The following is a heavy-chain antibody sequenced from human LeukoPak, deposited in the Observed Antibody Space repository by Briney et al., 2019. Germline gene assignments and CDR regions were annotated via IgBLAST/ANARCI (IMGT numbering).Heavy chain of an antibody. CDR2: INPNSGGT. D-gene: IGHD6-19*01. Sequence: ASVKVSCKASGYTFSGYYMHWVRQAPGQGLEWMGWINPNSGGTNYAQKSQGRVTMTRDTSISTAYMELSRLTSDDTAVYYCARGVAGPYYYYYMDVWGGGTTVTVSS. CDR3: ARGVAGPYYYYYMDV. V-gene: IGHV1-2*02. CDR1: GYTFSGYY. J-gene: IGHJ6*03.